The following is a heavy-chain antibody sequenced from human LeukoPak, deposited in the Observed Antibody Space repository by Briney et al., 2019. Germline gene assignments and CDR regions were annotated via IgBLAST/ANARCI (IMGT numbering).Heavy chain of an antibody. CDR2: ISWNSGSI. D-gene: IGHD3-22*01. CDR1: AFTFDDYA. CDR3: AKALPYYYDSSGYYYYYGMDV. Sequence: GRSLRLSCAASAFTFDDYAIHWVRQAPGKGLGWVSGISWNSGSIGYADSVKGRFTISRDNAKNSLYLQMNSLRAEDTALYYCAKALPYYYDSSGYYYYYGMDVWGQGTTVTVSS. V-gene: IGHV3-9*01. J-gene: IGHJ6*02.